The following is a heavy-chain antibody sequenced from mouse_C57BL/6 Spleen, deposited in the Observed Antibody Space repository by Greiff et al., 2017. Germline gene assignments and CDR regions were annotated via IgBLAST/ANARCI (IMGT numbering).Heavy chain of an antibody. J-gene: IGHJ4*01. CDR2: ISSGGDYI. CDR1: GFTFSSYA. V-gene: IGHV5-9-1*02. Sequence: DVMLVESGEGLVKPGGSLKLSCAASGFTFSSYAMSWVRQTPEKRLEWVAYISSGGDYIYYADTVKGRFTISRDNARNTLYLQMSSLKSEDTAMYYCTRPDSSGYRAMDYWGQGTSVTVSS. CDR3: TRPDSSGYRAMDY. D-gene: IGHD3-2*02.